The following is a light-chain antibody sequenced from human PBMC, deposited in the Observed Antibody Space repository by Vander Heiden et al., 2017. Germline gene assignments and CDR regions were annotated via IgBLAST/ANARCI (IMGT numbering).Light chain of an antibody. CDR2: NNN. J-gene: IGLJ3*02. CDR3: ATWDDSLNAWV. V-gene: IGLV1-44*01. Sequence: VRTQPRSASGSPGQRVTISCSGSSSNIGTNTVNWYQQLPGTAPKLLIYNNNQRPSGVPDRLSGSKSGTSASLAISGLQSEDEADYYCATWDDSLNAWVFGGGTKVAVL. CDR1: SSNIGTNT.